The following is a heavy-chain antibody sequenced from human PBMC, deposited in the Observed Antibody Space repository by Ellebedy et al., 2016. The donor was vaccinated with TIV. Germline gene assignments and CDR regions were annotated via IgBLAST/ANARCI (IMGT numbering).Heavy chain of an antibody. D-gene: IGHD6-19*01. Sequence: GESLKISXAASGFTFSNSWMHWVRQAPGKGLVWVSRISSEGSTTTYADSARGRFTISRDNAKNTLYLQMNSLRAEDTAVYYCARGDGSSGWYFDYWGQGTLVTVSS. CDR2: ISSEGSTT. J-gene: IGHJ4*02. V-gene: IGHV3-74*03. CDR1: GFTFSNSW. CDR3: ARGDGSSGWYFDY.